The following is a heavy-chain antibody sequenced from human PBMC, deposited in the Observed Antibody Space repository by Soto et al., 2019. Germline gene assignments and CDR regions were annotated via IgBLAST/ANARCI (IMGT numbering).Heavy chain of an antibody. CDR2: IYPGDSDT. V-gene: IGHV5-51*01. J-gene: IGHJ4*01. D-gene: IGHD3-10*01. CDR3: ARHSTSAPKDY. Sequence: PGESLKISCKGSGYSFTTYWIAWVRQMPGKGLEWVGIIYPGDSDTRYSPSFEGHVTISVDKSISTAFLQWNSLKASDNAIYYCARHSTSAPKDYWGQGTL. CDR1: GYSFTTYW.